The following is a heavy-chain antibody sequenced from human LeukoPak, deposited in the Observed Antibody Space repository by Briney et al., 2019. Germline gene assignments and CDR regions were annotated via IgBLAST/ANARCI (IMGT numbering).Heavy chain of an antibody. V-gene: IGHV3-48*01. CDR1: GFTFSSYS. Sequence: GGSLRLSCAASGFTFSSYSMNWVRQAPGKGLEWVSYISSTSSTINYADSAKGRFTISRDNANNSLYLQMNSLRAEDTAVYYCARAGSFDYWGQGTLVTVSS. J-gene: IGHJ4*02. CDR2: ISSTSSTI. CDR3: ARAGSFDY. D-gene: IGHD3-10*01.